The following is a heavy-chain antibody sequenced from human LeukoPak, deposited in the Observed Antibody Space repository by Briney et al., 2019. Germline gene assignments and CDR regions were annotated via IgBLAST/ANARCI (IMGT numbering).Heavy chain of an antibody. CDR2: ISGSGGST. Sequence: GGSLRLSCAASGFTFSSYAMSWVRQAPGKGLEWVSAISGSGGSTYYADSVKSRFTISRDNSKNTLYLQMNSLRAEDTAVYYCAKDSWAYDFWSGYYTGSWFDPWGQGTLVTVSS. J-gene: IGHJ5*02. V-gene: IGHV3-23*01. D-gene: IGHD3-3*01. CDR3: AKDSWAYDFWSGYYTGSWFDP. CDR1: GFTFSSYA.